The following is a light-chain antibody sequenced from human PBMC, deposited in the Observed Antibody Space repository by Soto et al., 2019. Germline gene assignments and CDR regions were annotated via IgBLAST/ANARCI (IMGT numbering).Light chain of an antibody. CDR1: QSVSNN. CDR2: GAS. Sequence: IVMTQSPATLSVSPGXRATLSCRASQSVSNNLAWYQQKPGQAPSLLIYGASTRATDNAARFSGSGSGTEFTLTVSSLQSEDFAVYYCQQYYNWPLTFGGGTKVDIK. V-gene: IGKV3D-15*01. J-gene: IGKJ4*01. CDR3: QQYYNWPLT.